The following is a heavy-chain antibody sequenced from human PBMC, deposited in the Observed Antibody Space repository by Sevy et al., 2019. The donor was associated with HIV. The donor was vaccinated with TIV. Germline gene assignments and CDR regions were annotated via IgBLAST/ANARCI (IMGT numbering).Heavy chain of an antibody. D-gene: IGHD3-10*01. V-gene: IGHV1-2*02. J-gene: IGHJ4*02. CDR2: INPNGGGT. CDR3: SRSVYGSGTYLNDY. Sequence: ASVTVSCKASGYTFTGYYIHWVRQAPGQGLEWMGWINPNGGGTNYAQKFQGRVTMTGDTSISTAYMDLTRLRSDDTAVYYCSRSVYGSGTYLNDYWGQGTLVTVSS. CDR1: GYTFTGYY.